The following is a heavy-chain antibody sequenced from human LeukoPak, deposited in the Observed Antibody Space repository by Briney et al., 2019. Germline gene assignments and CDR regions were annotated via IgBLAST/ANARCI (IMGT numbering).Heavy chain of an antibody. CDR1: GGSISSSSYY. Sequence: SETLSLTCTVSGGSISSSSYYWGWIRQPPGKGLEWIASIYYSGSTYYNPSLKSRVTISVDTSKNQFSLKLSSVTAADTAVYYCARRHSSGWSAYFDYWGQGTLVTVSS. J-gene: IGHJ4*02. CDR3: ARRHSSGWSAYFDY. V-gene: IGHV4-39*01. D-gene: IGHD6-19*01. CDR2: IYYSGST.